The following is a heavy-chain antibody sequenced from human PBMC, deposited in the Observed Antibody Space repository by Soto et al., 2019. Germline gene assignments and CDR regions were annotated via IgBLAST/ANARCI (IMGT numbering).Heavy chain of an antibody. CDR1: GFIFSNSA. D-gene: IGHD6-19*01. CDR3: AQAVAGYYYYAMDV. CDR2: IVVGSGNT. V-gene: IGHV1-58*01. Sequence: SVKVSCKPSGFIFSNSAVQWVRQARGQRLEWIGWIVVGSGNTNYAQKFQERVTITRDMSTSTAYMELSSLRPEDTAVYYCAQAVAGYYYYAMDVWGQGTTVTVSS. J-gene: IGHJ6*02.